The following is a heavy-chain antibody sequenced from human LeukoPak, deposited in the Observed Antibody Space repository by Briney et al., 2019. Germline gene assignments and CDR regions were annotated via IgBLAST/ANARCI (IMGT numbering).Heavy chain of an antibody. V-gene: IGHV3-21*01. CDR2: ISSASSYI. Sequence: GWSLRLSCAASGFTFSSYSMNWVRQPPGKGLDSVSSISSASSYIYYADSVKGRFTISRDNAKDSLYLQMNSLRAEDTAVYYCARKYTGTYSRDLYFDYWGQGTLVTVSS. J-gene: IGHJ4*02. CDR1: GFTFSSYS. D-gene: IGHD1-26*01. CDR3: ARKYTGTYSRDLYFDY.